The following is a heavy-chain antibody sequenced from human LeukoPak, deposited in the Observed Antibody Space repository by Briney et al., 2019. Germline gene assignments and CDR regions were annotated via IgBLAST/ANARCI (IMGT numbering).Heavy chain of an antibody. CDR1: GFTFSSYA. D-gene: IGHD3-10*01. Sequence: GGSLRLSCAASGFTFSSYAMSWVRQAPGKGLEWVSAISGSGGSTYYADSVKGRFTISRDNSKNTLYLQMNSLRAEDTAVYYCAKYYYGSGSYYEDVFDIWGQGTMVTVSS. CDR3: AKYYYGSGSYYEDVFDI. CDR2: ISGSGGST. V-gene: IGHV3-23*01. J-gene: IGHJ3*02.